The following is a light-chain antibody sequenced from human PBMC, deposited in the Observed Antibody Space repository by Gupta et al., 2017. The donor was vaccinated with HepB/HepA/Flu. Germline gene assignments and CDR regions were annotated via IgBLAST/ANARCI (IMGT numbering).Light chain of an antibody. CDR2: AAS. CDR3: QQSYSTPPYT. CDR1: QSIISY. Sequence: DIQMTQSPSSLSASVGDRVTITRRASQSIISYLNWYQQKPGKAPKLLIYAASSLQSGVPSRFSGSGSGTDYTLTISSLQPEDFATYYCQQSYSTPPYTFGQGTKLEIK. V-gene: IGKV1-39*01. J-gene: IGKJ2*01.